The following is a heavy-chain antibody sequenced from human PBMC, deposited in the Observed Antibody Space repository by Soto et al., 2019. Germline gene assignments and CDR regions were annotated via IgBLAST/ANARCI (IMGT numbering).Heavy chain of an antibody. J-gene: IGHJ3*01. Sequence: QVQLVESGGGVVQPGRSLRLACAASGFTFSSYGMHWVRQAPGKGLEGVAVISDDGRNTDYVDSVEGRFTISRDNSKNTLYLQMNSLRTEDTAVYDCVKDQEDVVDMVYGMNAYDVWGQGTMVTVSS. D-gene: IGHD2-8*01. V-gene: IGHV3-30*18. CDR2: ISDDGRNT. CDR3: VKDQEDVVDMVYGMNAYDV. CDR1: GFTFSSYG.